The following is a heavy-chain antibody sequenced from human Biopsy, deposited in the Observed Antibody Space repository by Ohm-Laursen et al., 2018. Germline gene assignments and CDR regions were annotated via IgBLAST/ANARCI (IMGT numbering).Heavy chain of an antibody. D-gene: IGHD6-19*01. CDR1: GYSFTSYY. V-gene: IGHV1-46*01. Sequence: SVKVSCKASGYSFTSYYMHWVRQAPGHGLEWMGMINPSGSTTSYPQIFQGRVTMARDTSKSTVYMELSSLRSADTAVYFCARNTGWYGDLYYFDYWGQGTLVTVSS. CDR2: INPSGSTT. J-gene: IGHJ4*02. CDR3: ARNTGWYGDLYYFDY.